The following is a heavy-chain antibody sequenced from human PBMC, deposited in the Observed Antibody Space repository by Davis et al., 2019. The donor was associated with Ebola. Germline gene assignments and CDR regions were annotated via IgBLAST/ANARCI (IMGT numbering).Heavy chain of an antibody. CDR3: VQRGPYGDYGLN. D-gene: IGHD4-17*01. CDR1: GFRISNSW. V-gene: IGHV3-7*01. Sequence: PGGSLRLSCAASGFRISNSWMGWVRLAPGKGLEWVANMNDDGTEKYYMDSVRGRFTISRDNAKNTPYLQMNSLRAEDTAVYYCVQRGPYGDYGLNWGQGTLVTVSS. CDR2: MNDDGTEK. J-gene: IGHJ4*02.